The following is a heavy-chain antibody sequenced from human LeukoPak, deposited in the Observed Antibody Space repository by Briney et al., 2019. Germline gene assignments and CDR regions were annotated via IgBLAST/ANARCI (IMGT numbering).Heavy chain of an antibody. D-gene: IGHD6-13*01. CDR3: ARDREQQLVPFGY. Sequence: SETLSLTCTVSGGSISSGDYYWSWIRQPPGKGLEWIGYIYYSGSTYYNPSLKSRVTISVDTSKNQFSLKLSSVTAADTAVYYCARDREQQLVPFGYWGQGTLVTVSS. V-gene: IGHV4-30-4*08. J-gene: IGHJ4*02. CDR2: IYYSGST. CDR1: GGSISSGDYY.